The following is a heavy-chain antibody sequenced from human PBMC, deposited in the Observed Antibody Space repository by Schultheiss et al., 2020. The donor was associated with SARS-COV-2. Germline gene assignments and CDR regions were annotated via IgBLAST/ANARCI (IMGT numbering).Heavy chain of an antibody. V-gene: IGHV1-3*01. CDR3: ARVHLNYWYFDL. CDR1: GYTFTSYA. CDR2: INAGNGNT. J-gene: IGHJ2*01. Sequence: ASVKVSCKASGYTFTSYAMHWVRQAPGQRLEWMGWINAGNGNTKYSQKFQGRVTITRDTSASTAYMELRSLRSDDTAVYYCARVHLNYWYFDLWGRGTLVTVSS.